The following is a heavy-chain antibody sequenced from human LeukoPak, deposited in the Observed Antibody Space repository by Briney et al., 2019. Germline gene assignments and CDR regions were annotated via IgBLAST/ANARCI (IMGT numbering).Heavy chain of an antibody. CDR2: INTNTGNP. V-gene: IGHV7-4-1*02. CDR1: GYTFTSYA. D-gene: IGHD3-22*01. CDR3: ARELRPNYYDSSGYTYFQH. Sequence: ASVKVSCKASGYTFTSYAMNWVRQAPGQGLEWMGWINTNTGNPTYAQGFTGRFVFSLDTSVSTAYLQISSLKAEDTAVYYCARELRPNYYDSSGYTYFQHWGQGTLVTVSS. J-gene: IGHJ1*01.